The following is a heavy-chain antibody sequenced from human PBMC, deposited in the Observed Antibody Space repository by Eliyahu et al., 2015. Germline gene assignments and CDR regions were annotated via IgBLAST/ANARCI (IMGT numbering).Heavy chain of an antibody. V-gene: IGHV3-23*01. Sequence: EVQLLESGGNLVQPGGSLXLSWVASGFTXXDYVMSWVRQAPGKGXEXVSCLXGSGASTYYADSVKGRFTISRDNSENTLYLQMNSLRAEDTAVYYCAKDRGSGSDYWGQGTLVTVSS. CDR2: LXGSGAST. D-gene: IGHD6-25*01. CDR3: AKDRGSGSDY. CDR1: GFTXXDYV. J-gene: IGHJ4*02.